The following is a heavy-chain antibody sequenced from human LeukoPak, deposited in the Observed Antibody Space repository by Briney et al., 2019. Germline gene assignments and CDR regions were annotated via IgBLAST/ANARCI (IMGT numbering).Heavy chain of an antibody. D-gene: IGHD3-10*01. CDR2: IYYSGST. V-gene: IGHV4-59*01. CDR3: ARGRSSMVRGYYYYYMDV. Sequence: PSETLSLTCSVSGDSISSYSWSWIRQPPGKGLEWIGYIYYSGSTNYNPSLKSRVTISVDTSKNQFSLKLSSVTAADTAVYYCARGRSSMVRGYYYYYMDVWGKGTTVTISS. CDR1: GDSISSYS. J-gene: IGHJ6*03.